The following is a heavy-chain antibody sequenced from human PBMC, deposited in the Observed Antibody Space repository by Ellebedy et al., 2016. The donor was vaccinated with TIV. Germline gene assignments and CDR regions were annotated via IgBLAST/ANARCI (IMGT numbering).Heavy chain of an antibody. D-gene: IGHD6-19*01. V-gene: IGHV3-11*06. CDR3: ARGQAVAGSHFDY. CDR2: ISSSGSDT. J-gene: IGHJ4*02. Sequence: GESLKISCAASGFSFSDYYMSWIRQVPGTGLEWLSYISSSGSDTNYADSVKGRFTISSDNAKNSLYLEMNSLKVEDRAVYYCARGQAVAGSHFDYWGQGTLVTVSS. CDR1: GFSFSDYY.